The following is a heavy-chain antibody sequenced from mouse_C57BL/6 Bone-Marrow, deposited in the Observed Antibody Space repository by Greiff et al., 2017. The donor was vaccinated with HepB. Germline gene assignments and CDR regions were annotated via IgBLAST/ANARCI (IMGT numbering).Heavy chain of an antibody. CDR3: ARTLAMDY. V-gene: IGHV5-17*01. Sequence: EVKVVESGGGLVKPGGSLKLSCAASGFTFSDYGTHWVRQAPEKGLEWVAYISSGSSTIYYADTVKGRFTISRDNAKNTLFLQMTSLRSEDTAMYYCARTLAMDYWGQGTSVTVSS. CDR2: ISSGSSTI. J-gene: IGHJ4*01. CDR1: GFTFSDYG.